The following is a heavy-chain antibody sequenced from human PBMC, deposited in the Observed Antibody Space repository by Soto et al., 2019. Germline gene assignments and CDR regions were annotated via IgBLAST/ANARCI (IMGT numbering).Heavy chain of an antibody. Sequence: GESLKISCAASGFTFSSYGMHWVRQAPGKGLEWVAVISYDGSNKYYADSVKGRFTISRDNSKNTLYLQMNSLRAEDTAVYYCAKLRGDTYYDFWSGLDFDYWGQGTLVTVSS. J-gene: IGHJ4*02. V-gene: IGHV3-30*18. CDR2: ISYDGSNK. CDR1: GFTFSSYG. D-gene: IGHD3-3*01. CDR3: AKLRGDTYYDFWSGLDFDY.